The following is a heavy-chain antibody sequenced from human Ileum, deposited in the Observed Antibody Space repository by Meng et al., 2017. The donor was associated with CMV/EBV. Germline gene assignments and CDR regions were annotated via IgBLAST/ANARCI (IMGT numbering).Heavy chain of an antibody. Sequence: SQARHWVRKDTGQGLEWMGWMNPNTGNTAYAQKCQGRVTMTRNSSISTAYMELSSLSSEDTAIYYCARKSPFVPPLTVQSRDNWFDPWGQGTLVTVSS. D-gene: IGHD2-2*01. CDR3: ARKSPFVPPLTVQSRDNWFDP. CDR1: SQA. V-gene: IGHV1-8*01. CDR2: MNPNTGNT. J-gene: IGHJ5*02.